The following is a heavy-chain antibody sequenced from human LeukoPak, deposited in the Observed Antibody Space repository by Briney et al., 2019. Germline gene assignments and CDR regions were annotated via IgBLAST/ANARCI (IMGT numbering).Heavy chain of an antibody. CDR1: GFTFSSYA. J-gene: IGHJ4*02. V-gene: IGHV3-23*01. CDR3: AKEKNRYCSGGSCYSFDY. Sequence: PGGSLRLSCAASGFTFSSYAMSWVRQAPGKGLEWVSAISGSGGSTYYADSVKGRFTISRDNSKNTPYLQMNSLRAEDTAVYYCAKEKNRYCSGGSCYSFDYWGQGTLVTVSS. CDR2: ISGSGGST. D-gene: IGHD2-15*01.